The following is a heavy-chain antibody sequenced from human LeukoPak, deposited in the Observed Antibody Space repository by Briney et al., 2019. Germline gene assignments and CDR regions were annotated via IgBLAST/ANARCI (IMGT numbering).Heavy chain of an antibody. CDR1: GYTFTSYD. CDR2: IIPIFGTA. Sequence: GASVKVSCKASGYTFTSYDINWVRQATGQGLEWMGGIIPIFGTANYAQKFQGRVTITADESTSTAYMELSSLRSEDTAVYYCARDWRVTATPHNDAFDIWGQGTMVTVSS. CDR3: ARDWRVTATPHNDAFDI. J-gene: IGHJ3*02. D-gene: IGHD2-21*02. V-gene: IGHV1-69*13.